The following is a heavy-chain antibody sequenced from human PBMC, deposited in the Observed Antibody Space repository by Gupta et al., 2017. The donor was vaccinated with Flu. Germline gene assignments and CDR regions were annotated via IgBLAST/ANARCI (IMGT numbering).Heavy chain of an antibody. CDR3: AHNNYDFWSGYPWYFDL. CDR1: GFSLSTSGVG. V-gene: IGHV2-5*01. J-gene: IGHJ2*01. CDR2: IYWNDDK. D-gene: IGHD3-3*01. Sequence: QLTLKESGPTLVKPTQTLTLTCTFSGFSLSTSGVGVGWIRQPPGKALEWLALIYWNDDKRYSPSLKSRLTITKDTSKNQVVLTMTNMDPVDTATYYCAHNNYDFWSGYPWYFDLWGRGTLVTVSS.